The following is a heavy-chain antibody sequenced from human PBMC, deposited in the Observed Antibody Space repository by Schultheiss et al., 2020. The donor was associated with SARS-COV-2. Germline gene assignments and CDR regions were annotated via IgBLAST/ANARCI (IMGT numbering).Heavy chain of an antibody. V-gene: IGHV1-18*01. CDR1: GHTRTESS. D-gene: IGHD2-21*02. J-gene: IGHJ4*02. CDR2: VSAYNGNT. Sequence: ASVKVSCKVSGHTRTESSMHWVRQAPGKGLEWMGWVSAYNGNTHYAQKFQGRVTMTTDTSTSTAYMELRSLRSDDTAVYYCARDRIVVVTAMPWIDYWGQGTLVTVSS. CDR3: ARDRIVVVTAMPWIDY.